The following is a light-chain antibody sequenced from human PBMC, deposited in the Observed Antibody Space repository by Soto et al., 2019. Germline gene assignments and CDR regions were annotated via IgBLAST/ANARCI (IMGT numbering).Light chain of an antibody. V-gene: IGKV1-39*01. CDR1: QSISSY. J-gene: IGKJ1*01. CDR3: QQSYNSPQA. CDR2: AAS. Sequence: TKSDFSVSAEGRDGNASSCRASQSISSYLNWYQQKPGKPPRLLIYAASSLQSGVPSRFSGSGSGTDVTLTIITLQPEDFATYSSQQSYNSPQAFGPGTKVDIK.